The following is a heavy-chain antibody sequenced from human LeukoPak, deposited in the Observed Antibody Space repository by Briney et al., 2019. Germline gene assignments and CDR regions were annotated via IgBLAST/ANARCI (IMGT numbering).Heavy chain of an antibody. CDR1: RFTVSSNY. CDR2: IYSEGRT. Sequence: GGSLILSCSAPRFTVSSNYMSSVRQAPGKGLEMDSVIYSEGRTYYEDSVKGRFTISRDNSQNTLYLQMNSLRAEDTAVYYCARDYYYGSGSYGVYWGQGTLVTVSS. D-gene: IGHD3-10*01. V-gene: IGHV3-53*01. CDR3: ARDYYYGSGSYGVY. J-gene: IGHJ4*02.